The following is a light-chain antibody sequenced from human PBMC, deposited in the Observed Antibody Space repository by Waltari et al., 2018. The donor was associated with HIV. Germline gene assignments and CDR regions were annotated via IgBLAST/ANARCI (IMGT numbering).Light chain of an antibody. J-gene: IGLJ1*01. CDR3: SSYTSSSTLPSYV. V-gene: IGLV2-14*01. CDR2: EVS. Sequence: QSALTQPASVSGSPGQSITISCPGTSSDVGGYTYVPWYQQHPGKAPKLMIYEVSNRPSGVSNRFSGSKSGNTASLTISGLQAEDEADYYCSSYTSSSTLPSYVFGTGTKVTVL. CDR1: SSDVGGYTY.